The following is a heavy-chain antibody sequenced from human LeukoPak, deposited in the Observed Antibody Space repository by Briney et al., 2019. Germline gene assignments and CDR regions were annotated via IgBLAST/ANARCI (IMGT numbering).Heavy chain of an antibody. V-gene: IGHV3-21*01. CDR1: GFTFSSYS. CDR3: ARDLLPPEWLQDSNWFDP. D-gene: IGHD5-12*01. CDR2: ISSSSYI. J-gene: IGHJ5*02. Sequence: PGGSLRLSCAASGFTFSSYSMNWVRQAPGKGLEWVSSISSSSYIYYADSVKGRFTISRDNAKNSLYLQMSSLRAEDTAVYYCARDLLPPEWLQDSNWFDPWDQGTLVTVSS.